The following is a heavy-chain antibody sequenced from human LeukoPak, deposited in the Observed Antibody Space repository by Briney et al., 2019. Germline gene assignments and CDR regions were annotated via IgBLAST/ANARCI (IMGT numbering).Heavy chain of an antibody. D-gene: IGHD5-24*01. Sequence: GGSLRLSCAASGXIFSSYTMNWVRQAPGEGLEWVSSISDTSTYIYYADSVEGRFTISRDNAKSSLFLQMNSLRAEDTAVYYCTRAPPGRDGYSEYWGQGTVVTVST. V-gene: IGHV3-21*01. CDR1: GXIFSSYT. J-gene: IGHJ4*02. CDR2: ISDTSTYI. CDR3: TRAPPGRDGYSEY.